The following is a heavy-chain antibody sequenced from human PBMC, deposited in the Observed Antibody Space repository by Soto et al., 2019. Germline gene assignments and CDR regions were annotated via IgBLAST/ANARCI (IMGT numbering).Heavy chain of an antibody. CDR3: VKGDLDTAVVNSPDAFDF. CDR1: GFIFNDYG. J-gene: IGHJ3*01. Sequence: QVKLVESGGGVVQPGRSLRLSCEASGFIFNDYGMHWVRQAPGKGLDWVAVISFDGNNKYYAQSVKGRFTISRDNSKNTLFLHMDSPRREDTAVYHCVKGDLDTAVVNSPDAFDFWGQGTMVTVSS. CDR2: ISFDGNNK. D-gene: IGHD5-18*01. V-gene: IGHV3-30*18.